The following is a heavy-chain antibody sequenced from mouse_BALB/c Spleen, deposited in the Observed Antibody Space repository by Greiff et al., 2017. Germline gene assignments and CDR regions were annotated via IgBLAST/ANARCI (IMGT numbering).Heavy chain of an antibody. CDR3: TRKGLGTAYYSHEGFAY. CDR1: GYSFTSYW. D-gene: IGHD2-12*01. J-gene: IGHJ3*01. V-gene: IGHV1-5*01. CDR2: IYPGNSDT. Sequence: VQLQQSGTVLARPGASVKMSCKASGYSFTSYWMHWVKQRPGQGLEWIGAIYPGNSDTSYNQKFKGKAKLTAVTSASTAYMELSSLTNEDSAVYYCTRKGLGTAYYSHEGFAYWGQGTLVTVSA.